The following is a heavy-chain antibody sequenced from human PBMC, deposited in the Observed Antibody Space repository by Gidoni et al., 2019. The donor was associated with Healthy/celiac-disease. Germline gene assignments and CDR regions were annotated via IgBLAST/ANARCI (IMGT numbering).Heavy chain of an antibody. CDR3: ARGRDYYGSGTSPGPVDV. Sequence: QVQLQQWGAGLLKPSETLSLTCAVYGGSFSGYYWSWIRQPPGKGLEWIGEINHSGSTNYNPSLKSRVTISVDTSKNQFSLKLSSVTAADTAVYYCARGRDYYGSGTSPGPVDVWGKGTTVTVSS. V-gene: IGHV4-34*01. J-gene: IGHJ6*03. CDR1: GGSFSGYY. D-gene: IGHD3-10*01. CDR2: INHSGST.